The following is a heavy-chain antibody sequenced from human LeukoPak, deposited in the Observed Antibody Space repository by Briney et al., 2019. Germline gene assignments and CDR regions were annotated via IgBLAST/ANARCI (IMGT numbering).Heavy chain of an antibody. D-gene: IGHD1-26*01. Sequence: SETLSLTCAVSGYSIGSDFYWGWIRQTPGKGLEWLGSVSHNTGASYNPSFKSRVTISLDTSKNHFSLTLTSVTAADTAAYFCAREPGWGHNYYYMDVWGKGTTVAVSS. CDR3: AREPGWGHNYYYMDV. J-gene: IGHJ6*03. V-gene: IGHV4-38-2*02. CDR1: GYSIGSDFY. CDR2: VSHNTGA.